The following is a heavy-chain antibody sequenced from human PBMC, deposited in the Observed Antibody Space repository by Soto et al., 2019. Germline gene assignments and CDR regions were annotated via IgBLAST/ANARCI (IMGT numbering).Heavy chain of an antibody. J-gene: IGHJ6*02. Sequence: SETLSLTCAIYGGSFSNYYWNWIRQPPGKGLEWMGKINHNGSTNYSPSLKSRLTISVDTSKNQFSLKLISVTAADTAVYFCGRGRGPSNAWGYYYSGMDVWGQGTTVTVSS. CDR1: GGSFSNYY. D-gene: IGHD7-27*01. CDR2: INHNGST. V-gene: IGHV4-34*01. CDR3: GRGRGPSNAWGYYYSGMDV.